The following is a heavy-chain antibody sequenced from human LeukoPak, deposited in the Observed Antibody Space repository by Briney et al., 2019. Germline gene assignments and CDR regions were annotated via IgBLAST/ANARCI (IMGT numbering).Heavy chain of an antibody. Sequence: GGSLRLSCAASGFTFSSYGMNWVRQAPGKGLEWVAVISYDGSNKYYPDSVKGRFTFSGDNSKNTLFLQRNVRKAEEPAGYYCAKDLEWGQGTLVSVSS. CDR1: GFTFSSYG. V-gene: IGHV3-30*18. CDR2: ISYDGSNK. J-gene: IGHJ4*02. CDR3: AKDLE.